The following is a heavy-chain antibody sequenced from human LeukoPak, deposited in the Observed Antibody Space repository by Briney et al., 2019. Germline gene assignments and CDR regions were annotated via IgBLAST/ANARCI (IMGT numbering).Heavy chain of an antibody. CDR3: ARDYCSGGSCFEYFQH. CDR1: GYTFRSYG. Sequence: ASVKVSCKASGYTFRSYGISWVRQAPGQGLEWMGWINPYNGNTNYAQKLQGRVTMTRDTSISTAYMELSRLRSDDTAVYYCARDYCSGGSCFEYFQHWGQGTLVTVSS. CDR2: INPYNGNT. V-gene: IGHV1-18*01. J-gene: IGHJ1*01. D-gene: IGHD2-15*01.